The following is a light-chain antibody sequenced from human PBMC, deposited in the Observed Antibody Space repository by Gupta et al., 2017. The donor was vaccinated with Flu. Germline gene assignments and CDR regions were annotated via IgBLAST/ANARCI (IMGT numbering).Light chain of an antibody. CDR2: GAY. CDR3: QQNGSSPLT. Sequence: EIVLTQSPGTLSLSPGERATLSCRASQSVSSSYLAWYQQKPGQAPRLLIYGAYRRATGMPDRFSGSGSGTDFTLTISRLEPEDFAVYYCQQNGSSPLTFGGGTKVEIK. J-gene: IGKJ4*01. CDR1: QSVSSSY. V-gene: IGKV3-20*01.